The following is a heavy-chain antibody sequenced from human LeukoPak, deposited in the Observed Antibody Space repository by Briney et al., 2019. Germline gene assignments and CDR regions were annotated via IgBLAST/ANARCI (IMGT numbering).Heavy chain of an antibody. V-gene: IGHV3-21*01. CDR3: ARDTPGARDSFDY. CDR2: ISSSSSYI. CDR1: GFTFSIHW. D-gene: IGHD1-26*01. Sequence: PGGSLRLSCAASGFTFSIHWMSWVRQAPGKGLEWVSSISSSSSYIYYADSVKGRFTISRDNAKNSLYLQMNSLRAEDTAVYYCARDTPGARDSFDYWGQGTLVTVSS. J-gene: IGHJ4*02.